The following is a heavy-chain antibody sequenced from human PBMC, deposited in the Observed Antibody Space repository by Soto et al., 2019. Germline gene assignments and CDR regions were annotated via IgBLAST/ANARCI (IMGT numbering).Heavy chain of an antibody. CDR3: ATCIAVADSGWYFDL. J-gene: IGHJ2*01. Sequence: QVQLVESGGGVVQPGRSLRLSCAASGFTFSSYAMHWVRQAPGKGLEWVAVISYDGSNKYYADSVKGRFTISRDNSKNTLYLQMKSLRAEDTDVYYCATCIAVADSGWYFDLWGRGTLVTVAS. D-gene: IGHD6-19*01. CDR2: ISYDGSNK. V-gene: IGHV3-30-3*01. CDR1: GFTFSSYA.